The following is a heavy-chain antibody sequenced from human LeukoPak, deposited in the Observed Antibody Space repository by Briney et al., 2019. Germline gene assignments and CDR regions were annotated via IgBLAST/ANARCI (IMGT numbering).Heavy chain of an antibody. J-gene: IGHJ4*02. CDR2: VSASGGST. CDR3: AKSLGNQGVIDY. V-gene: IGHV3-23*01. Sequence: GGSLRLSCAASGFIFRNHAMNWVRQAPGQGLEWVSGVSASGGSTFNTDSVKGRFSISRDNSKNTLYLEMNSLRPEDTALYYCAKSLGNQGVIDYWGQGTLVTVSS. CDR1: GFIFRNHA. D-gene: IGHD3-10*01.